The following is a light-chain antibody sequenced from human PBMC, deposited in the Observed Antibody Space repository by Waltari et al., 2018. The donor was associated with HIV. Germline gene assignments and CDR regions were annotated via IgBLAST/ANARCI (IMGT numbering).Light chain of an antibody. J-gene: IGLJ3*02. CDR3: CSYAGSYTWL. V-gene: IGLV2-11*01. CDR2: DVS. CDR1: SSDIGGYNY. Sequence: QSALTQPRSVSGSPGQSVTISCTGTSSDIGGYNYVSWYQQYPGKAPKVVIYDVSERPSGVPDRFSCSKSGNTASLTISGLQAGDEADYYCCSYAGSYTWLFGGGTKLTVL.